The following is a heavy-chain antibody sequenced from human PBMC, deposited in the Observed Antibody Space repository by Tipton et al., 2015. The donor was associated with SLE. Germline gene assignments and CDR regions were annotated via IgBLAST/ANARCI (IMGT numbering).Heavy chain of an antibody. CDR3: AGSYDFWSGYNY. CDR2: IIPILNIA. J-gene: IGHJ4*02. D-gene: IGHD3-3*01. CDR1: GGTFSRYT. V-gene: IGHV1-69*02. Sequence: QSGPEVKKPGSPVKVSCKASGGTFSRYTVSWVRQAPGQGLEWMGRIIPILNIANYVQKFQGRVTITADKSTSTAYMELSTLRSEDTAVYYCAGSYDFWSGYNYWGQGTLVTVSS.